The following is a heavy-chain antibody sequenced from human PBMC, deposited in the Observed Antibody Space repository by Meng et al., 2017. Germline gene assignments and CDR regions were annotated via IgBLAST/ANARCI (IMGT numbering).Heavy chain of an antibody. CDR2: IERKSDGGTI. J-gene: IGHJ4*02. D-gene: IGHD6-13*01. CDR3: ATGAAAADH. V-gene: IGHV3-15*04. Sequence: EVVVVSCGGGVVKPGGSHNSCCVSSGLGFSEAWMSCVRQAPGKGLEWVGRIERKSDGGTIYYAAPVKGRFIISRDDSKNTLYLQMDSLINEDTAVYFCATGAAAADHWGQGTLVTVSS. CDR1: GLGFSEAW.